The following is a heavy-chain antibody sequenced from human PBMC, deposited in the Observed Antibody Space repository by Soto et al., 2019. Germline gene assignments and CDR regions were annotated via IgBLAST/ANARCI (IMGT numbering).Heavy chain of an antibody. CDR2: IWPDGSNK. J-gene: IGHJ4*02. CDR3: AGGGLYYFDY. V-gene: IGHV3-33*01. Sequence: QVQVVESGGGVAQPGRSLRLSCAAYGFIFSSYGMHWVRQAPGKGLEWVAVIWPDGSNKYAGGSVRGRFTISRDSSKSTVYLQKSSLRDEETAVSYCAGGGLYYFDYWGQETLVTGSS. CDR1: GFIFSSYG.